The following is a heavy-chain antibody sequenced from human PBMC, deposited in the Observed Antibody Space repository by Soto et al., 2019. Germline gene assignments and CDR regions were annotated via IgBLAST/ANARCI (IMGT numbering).Heavy chain of an antibody. Sequence: QVQLQESGPGLVKPSQTLSLTCTVSGGSISSGGYYWSWIRQHPGKGLEWIGYIYYSGSTYYNPSLKGRVYISVDTSKNQFSLKLSSVTAADTAVYYCARDLLRGGGEGMDVWGKGTTVTVSS. V-gene: IGHV4-31*03. D-gene: IGHD3-10*01. CDR3: ARDLLRGGGEGMDV. CDR1: GGSISSGGYY. J-gene: IGHJ6*03. CDR2: IYYSGST.